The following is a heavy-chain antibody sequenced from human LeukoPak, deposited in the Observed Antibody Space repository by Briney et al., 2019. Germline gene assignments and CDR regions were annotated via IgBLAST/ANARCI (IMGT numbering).Heavy chain of an antibody. CDR3: ARALTMVRGVKPYYFDY. D-gene: IGHD3-10*01. V-gene: IGHV4-30-2*01. J-gene: IGHJ4*02. Sequence: SETLSLTCAVSGGSISSGGYSWSWIRQPPGKGLEWIGYIYHSGSTYYNPSLKSRVTISVDRSKNQFSLKLSSVTAADTAVYYCARALTMVRGVKPYYFDYWGQGTLVTVSS. CDR1: GGSISSGGYS. CDR2: IYHSGST.